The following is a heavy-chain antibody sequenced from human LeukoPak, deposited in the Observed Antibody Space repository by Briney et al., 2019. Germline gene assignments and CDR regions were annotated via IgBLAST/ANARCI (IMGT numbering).Heavy chain of an antibody. J-gene: IGHJ4*02. Sequence: GGSLRLSCAASGFTFSSYAMSWVRQAPGKGLEWVSAITGSGGSTYYADSVKGRFTISRDNSKNTLYLQMNSLRAEDTAVYYCARGNYYGSGSYYMAPGYWGQGTLVTVSS. CDR2: ITGSGGST. CDR1: GFTFSSYA. CDR3: ARGNYYGSGSYYMAPGY. D-gene: IGHD3-10*01. V-gene: IGHV3-23*01.